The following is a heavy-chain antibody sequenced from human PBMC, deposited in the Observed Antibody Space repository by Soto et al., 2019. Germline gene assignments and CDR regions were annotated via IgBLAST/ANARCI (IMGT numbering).Heavy chain of an antibody. CDR3: ARWWGVVTVDTDYYCGMDV. D-gene: IGHD2-21*02. Sequence: QVQLVQSGAEVKKPGASVKVSCKASGYTFTSYGISWVRQAPGQGLEWMGWISAYNGNTNYAQKLQGRVTMTTDTSTSTAYMELRSLRSDDTAVYYSARWWGVVTVDTDYYCGMDVWGQGTTVTVSS. CDR2: ISAYNGNT. V-gene: IGHV1-18*01. J-gene: IGHJ6*02. CDR1: GYTFTSYG.